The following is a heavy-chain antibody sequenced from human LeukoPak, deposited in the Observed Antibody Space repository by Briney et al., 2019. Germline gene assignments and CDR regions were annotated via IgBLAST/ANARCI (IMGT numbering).Heavy chain of an antibody. CDR2: IKQEGSEK. J-gene: IGHJ6*03. CDR3: AREVSSGALRYYMDV. CDR1: GFTFSSYW. D-gene: IGHD6-19*01. Sequence: PGGSLRLSCAASGFTFSSYWMSWVRQAPGKGLEWVANIKQEGSEKFYVDSVKGRFTISRDNAKNSLYLEMNSLRGEDTAVYYCAREVSSGALRYYMDVWGKGTTVTVSS. V-gene: IGHV3-7*01.